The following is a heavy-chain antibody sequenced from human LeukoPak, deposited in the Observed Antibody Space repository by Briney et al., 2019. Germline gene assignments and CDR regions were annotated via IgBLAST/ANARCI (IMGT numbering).Heavy chain of an antibody. D-gene: IGHD3-22*01. J-gene: IGHJ4*02. V-gene: IGHV3-73*01. Sequence: GGSLRLSCVTSGFTFSGSAIHWVRQASGKGLEWVGRIRSKANSYATTDVASVRGRFSISRDDSKNTAYLQMNSLKTEDTAVYYCTRPSYDSSVSGVVYWGQGTPVTVSS. CDR1: GFTFSGSA. CDR2: IRSKANSYAT. CDR3: TRPSYDSSVSGVVY.